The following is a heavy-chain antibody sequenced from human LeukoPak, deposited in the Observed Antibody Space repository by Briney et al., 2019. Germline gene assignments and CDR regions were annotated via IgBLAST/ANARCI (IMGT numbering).Heavy chain of an antibody. CDR2: IYYSGST. D-gene: IGHD2-15*01. Sequence: SETLSLTCTVSGGSIYSSTYYWCWIRQPPGKGLEWIGSIYYSGSTYYNPSLKSRVTISVAASQNQFSLKLSSVPAADTAVYYCARDGGGLYYYYYMDVWGKGTTVTVSS. CDR1: GGSIYSSTYY. V-gene: IGHV4-39*07. J-gene: IGHJ6*03. CDR3: ARDGGGLYYYYYMDV.